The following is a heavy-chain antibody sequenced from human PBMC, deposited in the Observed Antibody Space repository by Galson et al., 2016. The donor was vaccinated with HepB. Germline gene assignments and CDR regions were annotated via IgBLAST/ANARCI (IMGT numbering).Heavy chain of an antibody. V-gene: IGHV1-69*02. D-gene: IGHD2-15*01. J-gene: IGHJ4*02. CDR3: ASTYCTGGSCYSESRFDY. Sequence: SVKVSCKASGGTFNSYTISWVRQAPGQGLEWMGRIIPLLAMTDYAQRFQGRVTITADKSTSTVYMELSSLGSEDTAIYYCASTYCTGGSCYSESRFDYWGQGTLVTVSS. CDR2: IIPLLAMT. CDR1: GGTFNSYT.